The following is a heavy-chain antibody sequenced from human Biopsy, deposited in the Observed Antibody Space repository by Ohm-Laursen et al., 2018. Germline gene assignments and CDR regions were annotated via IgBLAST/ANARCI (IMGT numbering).Heavy chain of an antibody. CDR3: AKFEGDPTPSYYFDY. V-gene: IGHV3-23*01. CDR2: IYGGGFGT. Sequence: LSLTCAVFGFSISSGHYWAWIRQPPGKGLEWVAGIYGGGFGTYYADSVKGRFSISRDNSENTLYLHMNSLRAEDTAVYFCAKFEGDPTPSYYFDYWGQGTLVTVSS. CDR1: GFSISSGH. D-gene: IGHD3-10*01. J-gene: IGHJ4*02.